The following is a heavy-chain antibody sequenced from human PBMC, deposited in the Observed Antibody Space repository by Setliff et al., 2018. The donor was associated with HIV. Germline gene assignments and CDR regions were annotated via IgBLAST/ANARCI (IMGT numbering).Heavy chain of an antibody. CDR1: GYTFIDYF. D-gene: IGHD3-10*01. J-gene: IGHJ4*02. CDR2: INPNSGDS. Sequence: ASVKVSCKASGYTFIDYFIHWVRQAPGQGLEWMAYINPNSGDSKTAQKFQGRVTVTRETSIATAYMELSSLTSGDTAVYHCARDYFPHSRRNFGSGDYFHFWGQGSRVTVSS. CDR3: ARDYFPHSRRNFGSGDYFHF. V-gene: IGHV1-2*02.